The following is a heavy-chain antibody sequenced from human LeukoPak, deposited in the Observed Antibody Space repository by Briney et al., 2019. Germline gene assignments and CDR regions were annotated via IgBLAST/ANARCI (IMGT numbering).Heavy chain of an antibody. CDR3: ARTGSLYYDILTGYQVFDY. D-gene: IGHD3-9*01. V-gene: IGHV3-33*01. J-gene: IGHJ4*02. CDR1: GFTFSSYG. Sequence: GGSLRLSCAASGFTFSSYGMHWVRQAPGKGLEWVAVIWYDGSNKYYADSVKGRFTISRDNSKNTLYLQMNSPRAEDTAVYYCARTGSLYYDILTGYQVFDYWGQGTLVTVSS. CDR2: IWYDGSNK.